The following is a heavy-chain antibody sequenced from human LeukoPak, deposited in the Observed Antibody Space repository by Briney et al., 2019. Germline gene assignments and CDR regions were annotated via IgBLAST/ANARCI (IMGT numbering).Heavy chain of an antibody. V-gene: IGHV5-51*01. CDR2: ISPGDSDT. Sequence: GESLKISSTSSGYTFTCYWIGWVRHMPGKGLEWMGIISPGDSDTRYSPSFHGQVTMSADKSINTAYLQWGSLKASDTAMYYCARGRGATVITNFDYWGQGTLVSVSS. D-gene: IGHD4-23*01. CDR1: GYTFTCYW. J-gene: IGHJ4*02. CDR3: ARGRGATVITNFDY.